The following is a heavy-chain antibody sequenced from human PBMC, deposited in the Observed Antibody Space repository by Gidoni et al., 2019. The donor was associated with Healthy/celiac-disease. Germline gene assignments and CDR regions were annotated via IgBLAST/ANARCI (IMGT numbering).Heavy chain of an antibody. Sequence: QVQLVESGGGVVQPGRSLRLSCAAAGFTFSSYGMHWVRQAPGKGLEWVAVISYDGSNKYYADSVKGRFTISRDNSKNTLYLQMNSLRAEDTAVYYCAKDPGYCSGGSCSRTTFDYWGQGTLVTVSS. V-gene: IGHV3-30*18. CDR3: AKDPGYCSGGSCSRTTFDY. CDR1: GFTFSSYG. CDR2: ISYDGSNK. D-gene: IGHD2-15*01. J-gene: IGHJ4*02.